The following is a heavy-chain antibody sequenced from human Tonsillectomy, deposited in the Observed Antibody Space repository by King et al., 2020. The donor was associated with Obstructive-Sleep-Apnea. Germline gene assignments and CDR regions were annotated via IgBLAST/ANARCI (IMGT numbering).Heavy chain of an antibody. J-gene: IGHJ4*02. Sequence: VQLVESGGGVVQPGGSLRLSCAASGFTFSSYGMHWVRQAPGKGLEWVAFRRYDGSNKYYADSVKGRFTISRDNSKNTLYLQMNSLRAEDTAVYYCAKDFSGYSYALDYWGQGTLVTVSS. V-gene: IGHV3-30*02. CDR2: RRYDGSNK. D-gene: IGHD5-18*01. CDR1: GFTFSSYG. CDR3: AKDFSGYSYALDY.